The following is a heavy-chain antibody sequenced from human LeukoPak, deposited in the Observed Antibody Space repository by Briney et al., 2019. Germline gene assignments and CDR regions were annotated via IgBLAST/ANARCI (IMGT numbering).Heavy chain of an antibody. J-gene: IGHJ4*02. CDR2: IGGSDGDT. CDR1: GFTFGSYA. Sequence: GGSLRLSCAASGFTFGSYAMTWVRQAPGKGLEWVSYIGGSDGDTHYADSVKGRFTISRDNSMNTLYLQSSSLRAEDTAVYYCAKGGGSNSILDSWGQGTLVTVSS. D-gene: IGHD3-10*01. V-gene: IGHV3-23*01. CDR3: AKGGGSNSILDS.